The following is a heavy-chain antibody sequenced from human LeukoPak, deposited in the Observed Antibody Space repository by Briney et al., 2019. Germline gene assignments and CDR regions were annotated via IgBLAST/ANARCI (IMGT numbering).Heavy chain of an antibody. V-gene: IGHV3-23*01. CDR2: IGGSGGST. CDR3: ALGLRYCSSTSCCPYAFDI. J-gene: IGHJ3*02. CDR1: GFTFSSYV. Sequence: PGGSLRLSCVAPGFTFSSYVMSWVRQAPGKGLEWVSGIGGSGGSTYYADSVKGRFTISRDNSKNTLYVQMNSLRAADTAVYYCALGLRYCSSTSCCPYAFDIWGQGTMVTVSS. D-gene: IGHD2-2*01.